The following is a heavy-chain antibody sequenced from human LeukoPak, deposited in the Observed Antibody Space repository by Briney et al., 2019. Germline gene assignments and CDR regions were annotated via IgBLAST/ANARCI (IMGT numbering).Heavy chain of an antibody. CDR3: ASSTSGYYNY. J-gene: IGHJ4*02. V-gene: IGHV4-39*01. CDR2: IYYTGST. CDR1: GXSISSSSYY. Sequence: SETLSLTWTVSGXSISSSSYYWGWIRQPPGKGLEWIGSIYYTGSTYYNPSLKSRVTISVDTSKNQFSLKLSSVTAADTAVYYCASSTSGYYNYWGQGTLVTVSS. D-gene: IGHD3-22*01.